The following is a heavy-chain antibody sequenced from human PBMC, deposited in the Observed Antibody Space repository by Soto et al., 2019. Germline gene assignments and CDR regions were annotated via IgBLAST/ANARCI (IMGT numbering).Heavy chain of an antibody. D-gene: IGHD2-15*01. Sequence: DVQLVESGGGLVQPGGSLRLSCAASGFTFSRYWMSWVRQAPGKGPEWVASIKQDGSEKYHVDSVKGRFTISRDNVENSLYLQMNSLRAEDTAVYYCARLIWIAATSYYFDYWGQGTLVTVSS. CDR1: GFTFSRYW. V-gene: IGHV3-7*01. J-gene: IGHJ4*02. CDR3: ARLIWIAATSYYFDY. CDR2: IKQDGSEK.